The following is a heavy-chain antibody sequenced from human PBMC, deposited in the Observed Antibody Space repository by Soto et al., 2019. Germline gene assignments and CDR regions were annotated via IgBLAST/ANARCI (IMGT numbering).Heavy chain of an antibody. V-gene: IGHV4-30-4*01. J-gene: IGHJ6*02. Sequence: QVQLQESGPGLVKPSQTLSLTCTVSGGSISSGDYYWSWIRQPPGKGLGWIGYIYYSGSTYYNPSLKSRVTILVDTSKNQFSLKLSSVTAADTAVYYCARSGVLYSSSWYRNYYYYYGMDVWGQGTTVTVSS. D-gene: IGHD6-13*01. CDR1: GGSISSGDYY. CDR2: IYYSGST. CDR3: ARSGVLYSSSWYRNYYYYYGMDV.